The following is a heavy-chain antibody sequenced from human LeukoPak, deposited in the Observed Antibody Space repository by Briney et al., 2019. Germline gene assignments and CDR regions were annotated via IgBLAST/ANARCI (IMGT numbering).Heavy chain of an antibody. CDR2: INHSGST. V-gene: IGHV4-34*01. D-gene: IGHD6-19*01. CDR3: ARSTAGRPAVRN. J-gene: IGHJ4*02. Sequence: SETLSLTCAVYGGSFRGYYWSWIRQPPGKGLEWIGEINHSGSTNYNPPLKSRVTISVDTSKNQFSLKLSSVTAADTAVYYCARSTAGRPAVRNWGQGTLVTVSS. CDR1: GGSFRGYY.